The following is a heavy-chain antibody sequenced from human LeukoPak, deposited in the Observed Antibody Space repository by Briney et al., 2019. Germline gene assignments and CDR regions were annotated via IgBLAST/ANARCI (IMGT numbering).Heavy chain of an antibody. D-gene: IGHD6-19*01. Sequence: GGSLRLSCAASGFSFSPYAMKWVRQPRGKGLEWVSAVSGSGGSTYYADSVRGRFTISRDNSKNTVYLQMNSLRAEDTAVYYCAKDRQWLVPNDAFDIWGQGTMVTVSS. CDR2: VSGSGGST. CDR3: AKDRQWLVPNDAFDI. CDR1: GFSFSPYA. V-gene: IGHV3-23*01. J-gene: IGHJ3*02.